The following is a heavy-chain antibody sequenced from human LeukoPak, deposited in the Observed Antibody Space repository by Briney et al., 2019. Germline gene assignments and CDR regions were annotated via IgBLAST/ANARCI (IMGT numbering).Heavy chain of an antibody. V-gene: IGHV4-59*08. CDR3: ASGLGYCSGGSCYYYGMDV. J-gene: IGHJ6*02. CDR2: IYYSGST. D-gene: IGHD2-15*01. Sequence: PSETLSLTCTVSGGSISSYYWSWIRQPPGKGLEWMGYIYYSGSTNYNPSLKSRVTISVDTSKNQFSLKLSSVTAADTAVYYCASGLGYCSGGSCYYYGMDVWGQGTTVTVSS. CDR1: GGSISSYY.